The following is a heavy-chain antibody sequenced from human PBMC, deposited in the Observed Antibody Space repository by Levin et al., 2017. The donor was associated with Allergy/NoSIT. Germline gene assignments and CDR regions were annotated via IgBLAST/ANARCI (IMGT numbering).Heavy chain of an antibody. J-gene: IGHJ6*03. V-gene: IGHV4-61*02. Sequence: PSETLSLTCSVSGDSISRGFYYWSWIRQPAGEGLEWIGRIYVTGSTTYSPSLKSRVTISLDRSKDQVSLKINSVTAADTAVYYCARDLEGFSRYKPYCYMDVWGKGTTVTVSS. CDR1: GDSISRGFYY. CDR2: IYVTGST. D-gene: IGHD5-12*01. CDR3: ARDLEGFSRYKPYCYMDV.